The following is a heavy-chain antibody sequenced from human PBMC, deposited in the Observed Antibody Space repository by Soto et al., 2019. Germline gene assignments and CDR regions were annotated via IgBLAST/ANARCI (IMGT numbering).Heavy chain of an antibody. CDR3: AREGGESSDGLYYFYS. D-gene: IGHD3-16*01. V-gene: IGHV4-30-4*01. Sequence: QVQLQESGPGLVKPSQTLSHTCTVSGGSTSSDNYWSWIRQPQGKGLEWIGHIYYSGNTDYNPSLKSRLAISIHTSKNQFSLKLSSGTAAHTAVYFCAREGGESSDGLYYFYSWGQGSLVTVSS. CDR2: IYYSGNT. J-gene: IGHJ4*02. CDR1: GGSTSSDNY.